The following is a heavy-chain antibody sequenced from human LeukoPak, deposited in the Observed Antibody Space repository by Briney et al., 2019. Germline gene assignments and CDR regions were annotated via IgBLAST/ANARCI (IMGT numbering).Heavy chain of an antibody. CDR2: ISINGDNT. CDR3: VKDHEYSYDY. Sequence: GGSLRLSCSASGFTFNNYAMHWVRQAPGKGLESVSTISINGDNTYYADSVKGRFTISRDNSKNTLYLQVRSLRDEDTAVYYCVKDHEYSYDYWGRGTLVTVSS. V-gene: IGHV3-64D*06. D-gene: IGHD5-18*01. CDR1: GFTFNNYA. J-gene: IGHJ4*02.